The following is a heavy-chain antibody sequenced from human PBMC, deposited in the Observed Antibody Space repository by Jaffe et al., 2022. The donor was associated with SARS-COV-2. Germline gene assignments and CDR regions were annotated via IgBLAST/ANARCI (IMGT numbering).Heavy chain of an antibody. D-gene: IGHD2-15*01. J-gene: IGHJ4*02. CDR3: AKDHGIVVVVAATGPSGEVDY. Sequence: EVQLLESGGGLVQPGGSLRLSCAASGFTFSSYAMSWVRQAPGKGLEWVSAISGSGGSTYYADSVKGRFTISRDNSKNTLYLQMNSLRAEDTAVYYCAKDHGIVVVVAATGPSGEVDYWGQGTLVTVSS. CDR1: GFTFSSYA. CDR2: ISGSGGST. V-gene: IGHV3-23*01.